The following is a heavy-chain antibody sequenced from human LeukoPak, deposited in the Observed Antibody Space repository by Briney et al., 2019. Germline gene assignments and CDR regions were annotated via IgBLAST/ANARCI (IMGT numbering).Heavy chain of an antibody. CDR1: GYTFTSYG. V-gene: IGHV1-69*13. CDR2: IIPIFGTA. Sequence: SVKVSCTASGYTFTSYGISWVRQAPGQGLEWMGRIIPIFGTANYAQKFQGRVTITADESTSTAYMELSSLRSEDTAVYYCATRRRQYQLLSYGMDVWGQGTTVTVSS. J-gene: IGHJ6*02. CDR3: ATRRRQYQLLSYGMDV. D-gene: IGHD2-2*01.